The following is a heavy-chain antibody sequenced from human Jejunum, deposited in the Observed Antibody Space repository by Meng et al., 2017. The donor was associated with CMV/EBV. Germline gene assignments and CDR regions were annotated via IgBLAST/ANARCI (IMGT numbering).Heavy chain of an antibody. J-gene: IGHJ4*02. D-gene: IGHD1-1*01. CDR3: ERDLGTGLVEY. V-gene: IGHV4-59*13. CDR2: IYYSGSA. Sequence: CTVSGGSISSYYWSWIRQPPGRGLEYIGYIYYSGSAEYNPSLKSRVTISIDTSKNQFSLKLSSVTAADTAVYYCERDLGTGLVEYWGQGTLVTVSS. CDR1: GGSISSYY.